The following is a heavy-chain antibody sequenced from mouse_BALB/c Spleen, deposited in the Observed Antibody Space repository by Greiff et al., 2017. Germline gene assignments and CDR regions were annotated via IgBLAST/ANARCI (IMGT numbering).Heavy chain of an antibody. CDR2: IDPENGNT. D-gene: IGHD1-1*01. Sequence: EVKVVESGAELVRPGALVKLSCKASGFNIKDYYMHWVKQRPEQGLEWIGWIDPENGNTIYDPKFQGKASITADTSSNTAYLQLSSLTSEDTAVYYCARSHYYGSSYYYYWGQGTTLTVSS. V-gene: IGHV14-1*02. J-gene: IGHJ2*01. CDR3: ARSHYYGSSYYYY. CDR1: GFNIKDYY.